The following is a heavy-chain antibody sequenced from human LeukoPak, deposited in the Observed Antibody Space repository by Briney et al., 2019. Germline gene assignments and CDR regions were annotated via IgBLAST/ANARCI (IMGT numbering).Heavy chain of an antibody. Sequence: SETLSLTCTVSGGSISSYYWSWIRQPPGKGLEWIGYTYYSGSTNYNPSLKSRVTISVDTSKNQFSLKLSSVTAADAAVYYCARGRVINFDYWGQGTLVTVSS. D-gene: IGHD3-9*01. J-gene: IGHJ4*02. CDR2: TYYSGST. CDR1: GGSISSYY. CDR3: ARGRVINFDY. V-gene: IGHV4-59*01.